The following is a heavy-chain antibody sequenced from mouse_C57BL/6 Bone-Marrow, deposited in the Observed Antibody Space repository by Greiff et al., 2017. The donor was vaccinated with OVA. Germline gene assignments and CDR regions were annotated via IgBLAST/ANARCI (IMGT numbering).Heavy chain of an antibody. CDR3: ARWDLDYYGSRFSFAY. CDR2: INPSSGYT. J-gene: IGHJ3*01. V-gene: IGHV1-4*01. Sequence: QVQLKQSGAELARPGASVKMSCKASGYTFTSYTMHWVKQRPGQGLEWIGYINPSSGYTKYNQKFKDKATLTADKSSSTAYMQLSSLTSEDSAVYYCARWDLDYYGSRFSFAYWGQGTLVTVSA. D-gene: IGHD1-1*01. CDR1: GYTFTSYT.